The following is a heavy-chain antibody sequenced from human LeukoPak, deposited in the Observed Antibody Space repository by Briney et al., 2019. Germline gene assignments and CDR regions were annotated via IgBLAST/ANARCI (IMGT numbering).Heavy chain of an antibody. V-gene: IGHV4-38-2*02. Sequence: KPSETLSLTCTVSGYSISSGYYWGWIRQPPGKGLGWIGSIYHSGSTYYNPSLKSRVTISVDTSKNQFSLKLSSVTAADTAVYYCARPAKLRYFDWLFDLANDAFDIWGQGTMVTVSS. CDR1: GYSISSGYY. J-gene: IGHJ3*02. CDR2: IYHSGST. CDR3: ARPAKLRYFDWLFDLANDAFDI. D-gene: IGHD3-9*01.